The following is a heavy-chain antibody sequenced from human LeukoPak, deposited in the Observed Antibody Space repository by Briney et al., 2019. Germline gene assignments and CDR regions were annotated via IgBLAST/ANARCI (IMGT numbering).Heavy chain of an antibody. J-gene: IGHJ3*02. CDR2: ISGSGGST. CDR3: AGSGVTYYYDSSGSGDAFDI. D-gene: IGHD3-22*01. CDR1: GFTFSSYG. V-gene: IGHV3-23*01. Sequence: GGTLRLSCAASGFTFSSYGMSWVRQAPGKGLEWVSAISGSGGSTYYADSVKGRFTISRDNSKNTLYLQMNSLRAEDTAVYYCAGSGVTYYYDSSGSGDAFDIWGQGTMVTVSS.